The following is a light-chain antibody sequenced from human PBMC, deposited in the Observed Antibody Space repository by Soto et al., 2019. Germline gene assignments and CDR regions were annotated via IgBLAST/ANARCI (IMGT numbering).Light chain of an antibody. CDR3: SSYTSSSPCV. CDR1: TSDVGGYNY. Sequence: QSVLTQPASVSGSPGQSITISCTGTTSDVGGYNYVSWYQQHPGKATKLMIYEVSNRPSGVSNRFSGSKSGNTASLTISGLQAEDEADYYCSSYTSSSPCVFGTGTKVTVL. J-gene: IGLJ1*01. V-gene: IGLV2-14*01. CDR2: EVS.